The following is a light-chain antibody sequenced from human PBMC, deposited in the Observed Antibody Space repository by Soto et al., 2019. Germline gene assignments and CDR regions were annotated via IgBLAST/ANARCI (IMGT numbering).Light chain of an antibody. Sequence: PGDRATLSCRSSQSAYSSYLSWYQQKPGQAPRLLIYGASNRATGIPDRFSGSGSGTDFTLTISRLEPEDFPVYYCQQYGSSSWTFGQGTKVDIK. V-gene: IGKV3-20*01. J-gene: IGKJ1*01. CDR1: QSAYSSY. CDR3: QQYGSSSWT. CDR2: GAS.